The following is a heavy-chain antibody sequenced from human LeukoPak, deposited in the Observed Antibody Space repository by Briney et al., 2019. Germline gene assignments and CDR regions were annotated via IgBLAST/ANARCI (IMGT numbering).Heavy chain of an antibody. D-gene: IGHD6-25*01. J-gene: IGHJ6*04. Sequence: PGGSLRLSCAASGFSFSSYEMNWVRQAPGKGLEWISYISASGTLTHYADSAEGRFTISRDNAKNSLYLQMSNLRGEDTALYYCARDGTPIYSNGWVYMDVWGKGTTVTISS. CDR3: ARDGTPIYSNGWVYMDV. CDR2: ISASGTLT. V-gene: IGHV3-48*03. CDR1: GFSFSSYE.